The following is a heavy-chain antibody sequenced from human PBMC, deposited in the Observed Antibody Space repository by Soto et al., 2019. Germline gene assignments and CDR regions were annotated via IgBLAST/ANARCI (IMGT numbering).Heavy chain of an antibody. D-gene: IGHD6-13*01. Sequence: GESLKISCQGSGDTFSSYSIGWVRLMPGKGLEWMGIIYPGDSDTRYSPSFQGQVTISADKSISTAYLQWSSLKASDTAMYYCARTSAAGKYYYGMDVWGQGTTVTVS. J-gene: IGHJ6*02. CDR2: IYPGDSDT. CDR3: ARTSAAGKYYYGMDV. V-gene: IGHV5-51*01. CDR1: GDTFSSYS.